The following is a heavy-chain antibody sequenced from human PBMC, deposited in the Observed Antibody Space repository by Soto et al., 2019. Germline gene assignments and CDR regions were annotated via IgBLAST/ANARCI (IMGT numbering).Heavy chain of an antibody. CDR3: ARNGVSSGHESPDFDS. D-gene: IGHD1-1*01. CDR2: ISGFNGNT. Sequence: ASVKVSCKASGYTFNFYGITWVRQAPGQGLEWMGWISGFNGNTNYAADLQGRVTMTTDTSTSTAYMALRGLRSDDTAVYYCARNGVSSGHESPDFDSWGQGTLVTVSS. V-gene: IGHV1-18*01. J-gene: IGHJ4*02. CDR1: GYTFNFYG.